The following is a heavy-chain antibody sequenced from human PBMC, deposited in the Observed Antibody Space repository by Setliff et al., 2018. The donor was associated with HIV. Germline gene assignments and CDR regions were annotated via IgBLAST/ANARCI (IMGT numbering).Heavy chain of an antibody. D-gene: IGHD3-10*01. CDR2: VYISGST. Sequence: SETLSLTCTVSGGSISSDYWSWIRQPAGKGLEWIGRVYISGSTNYSPSLRSRVTMSVDTSKNQVSLKLSSVTAADTAVYYSARDRAGWDGQVILYGLDIWGQGTMVTVSS. J-gene: IGHJ3*02. CDR1: GGSISSDY. V-gene: IGHV4-4*07. CDR3: ARDRAGWDGQVILYGLDI.